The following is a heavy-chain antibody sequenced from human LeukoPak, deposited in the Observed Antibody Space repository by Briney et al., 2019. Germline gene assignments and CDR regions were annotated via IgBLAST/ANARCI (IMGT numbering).Heavy chain of an antibody. D-gene: IGHD3-22*01. CDR2: INPSGGST. CDR3: ARDADDSSGYSNFDY. J-gene: IGHJ4*02. V-gene: IGHV1-46*01. Sequence: ASVKVSCKASGYTLTELSMHWVRQAPGQGLEWMGIINPSGGSTSYAQKFQGRVTMTRDTSTSTVYMELRSLRSEDTAVYYCARDADDSSGYSNFDYWGQGTLATVSS. CDR1: GYTLTELS.